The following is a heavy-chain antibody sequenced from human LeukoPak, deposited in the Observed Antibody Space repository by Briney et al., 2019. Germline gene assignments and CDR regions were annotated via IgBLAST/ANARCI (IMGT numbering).Heavy chain of an antibody. J-gene: IGHJ4*02. V-gene: IGHV4-61*05. CDR3: ATSKLQLFPFDY. CDR2: IYYRGGT. Sequence: PSETLSLTCTVSGGSISSSSYYWGWIRQPPGKGLEWIGNIYYRGGTNYNPSLKSRLTISVDTSKNQFSPKLSSVTAADTAVYYCATSKLQLFPFDYWGQGTLVTVSS. D-gene: IGHD3-10*01. CDR1: GGSISSSSYY.